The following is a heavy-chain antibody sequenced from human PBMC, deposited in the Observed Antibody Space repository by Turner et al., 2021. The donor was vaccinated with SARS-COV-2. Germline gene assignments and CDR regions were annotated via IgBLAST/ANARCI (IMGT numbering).Heavy chain of an antibody. J-gene: IGHJ5*02. CDR3: ARHWEVAAAAYLARFDT. D-gene: IGHD6-13*01. CDR1: VGPVSSISFY. CDR2: IYSSGST. V-gene: IGHV4-39*01. Sequence: QLLLQESGPGLVKPSEPLFHPCTVSVGPVSSISFYWGWFRQPPGKGRGWIGSIYSSGSTYYDPSLKFRVSIFVDTSKNQFSLKLSAVTVAYTAVNYCARHWEVAAAAYLARFDTWSQGILVTGSS.